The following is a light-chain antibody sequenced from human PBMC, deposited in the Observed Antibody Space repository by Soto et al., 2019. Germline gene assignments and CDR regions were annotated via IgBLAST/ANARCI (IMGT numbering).Light chain of an antibody. V-gene: IGKV3-11*01. J-gene: IGKJ5*01. CDR3: QQRSNWQIT. Sequence: EIVMTQSPATLSVSPGERATLPWRASQSVRSNLAWYQQKPGQAPRLLIYDASNRVTGIPARFRGSGSGTDFTLTISSLEPDDFAVYYCQQRSNWQITFGQGTRLEIK. CDR2: DAS. CDR1: QSVRSN.